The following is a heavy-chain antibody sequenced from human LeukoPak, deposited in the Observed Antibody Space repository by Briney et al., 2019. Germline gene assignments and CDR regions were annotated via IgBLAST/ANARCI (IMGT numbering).Heavy chain of an antibody. D-gene: IGHD3-22*01. CDR1: GFTFSSYW. Sequence: PGGSLRLSCAASGFTFSSYWMHWGRQAPGRGLVWVSRINSDGSSTTYADSVKGRFTISRDNSKKTLYLLMNSLRVEDTAWDYCARVPDYYDSSVYGGQETLVTVSS. J-gene: IGHJ4*02. CDR3: ARVPDYYDSSVY. V-gene: IGHV3-74*01. CDR2: INSDGSST.